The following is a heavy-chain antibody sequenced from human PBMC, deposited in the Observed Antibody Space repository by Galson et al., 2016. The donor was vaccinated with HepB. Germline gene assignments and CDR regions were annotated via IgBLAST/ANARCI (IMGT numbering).Heavy chain of an antibody. D-gene: IGHD5-12*01. J-gene: IGHJ3*02. V-gene: IGHV1-2*02. CDR2: INPNNGDT. CDR1: GFPFTGYY. Sequence: SVKVSCKASGFPFTGYYMHWVRQAPGQGLEWLGWINPNNGDTHYAQNFQGRVTMTRGTSITTVDMELSRLRSDDTAIYYCARGGSGYYDAFHIWGQGTMVTVSS. CDR3: ARGGSGYYDAFHI.